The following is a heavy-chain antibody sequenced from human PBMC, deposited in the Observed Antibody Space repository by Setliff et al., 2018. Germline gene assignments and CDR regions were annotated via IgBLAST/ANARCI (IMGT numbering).Heavy chain of an antibody. Sequence: SETLSLTCTVSGGSISSHYWSWIRQPPGKGLEWIGYIFYIGSTNYNPSLKSRVTISVDRSKSQFSLKLSSVTAADTAVYYCARGISFHLEWLLWGQGTLVTVSS. D-gene: IGHD3-3*01. J-gene: IGHJ4*02. CDR1: GGSISSHY. V-gene: IGHV4-59*11. CDR3: ARGISFHLEWLL. CDR2: IFYIGST.